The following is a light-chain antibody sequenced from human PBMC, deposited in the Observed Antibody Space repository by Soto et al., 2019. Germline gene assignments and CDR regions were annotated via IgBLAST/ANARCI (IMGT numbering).Light chain of an antibody. CDR3: SSYTSSNTLDVV. CDR2: EVT. J-gene: IGLJ2*01. Sequence: QSALTQPASVSGSHGQSITISCTGSSNDVGSYNYVSWYQQYPGKSPKLMIYEVTTRPSGVSNRLSGSKSGNTASLTLSGLQAEDEAIYYCSSYTSSNTLDVVFGGGTKLTVL. CDR1: SNDVGSYNY. V-gene: IGLV2-14*01.